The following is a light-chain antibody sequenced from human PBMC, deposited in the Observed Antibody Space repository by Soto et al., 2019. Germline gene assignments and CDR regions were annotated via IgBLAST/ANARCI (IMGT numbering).Light chain of an antibody. V-gene: IGLV2-11*01. CDR1: SSDVGGYNY. Sequence: QSALTQPRSVSGSPGQSVTISCTGTSSDVGGYNYVSWYQQHPGKAPKLMIYDVSKRPSGVPDRFSGSKSGNTASLTISGLQAEDEADYYCCTYASGNEVFGTGTKVTVL. CDR3: CTYASGNEV. J-gene: IGLJ1*01. CDR2: DVS.